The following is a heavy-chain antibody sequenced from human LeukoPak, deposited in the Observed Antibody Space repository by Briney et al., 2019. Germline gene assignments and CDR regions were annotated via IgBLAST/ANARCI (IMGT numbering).Heavy chain of an antibody. Sequence: GGSLRLSCAATGLTFSSYWIHWLRQAPGKGLVWVSRNSDGSSTSYADSVMGRFTISRDNAKNTLYLQINSQRAEDTAVYYCARGPFVLPGYYYMDVWGKGTTVTDPS. D-gene: IGHD2-8*01. CDR3: ARGPFVLPGYYYMDV. CDR1: GLTFSSYW. CDR2: NSDGSST. V-gene: IGHV3-74*01. J-gene: IGHJ6*03.